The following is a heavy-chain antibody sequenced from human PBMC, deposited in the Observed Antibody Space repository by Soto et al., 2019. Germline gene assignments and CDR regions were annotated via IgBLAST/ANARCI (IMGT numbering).Heavy chain of an antibody. Sequence: SETLSLTCTVSGDSVTSVSDYWSWIRQPPGKGLEWIGYIYYSGSADYNPSLGSRVTISIDTSKNQFSLKLTSVTAADTALYYCARGVGFGYYYYHMDLWGQGTTVTVSS. CDR2: IYYSGSA. J-gene: IGHJ6*02. D-gene: IGHD3-10*01. CDR1: GDSVTSVSDY. CDR3: ARGVGFGYYYYHMDL. V-gene: IGHV4-61*01.